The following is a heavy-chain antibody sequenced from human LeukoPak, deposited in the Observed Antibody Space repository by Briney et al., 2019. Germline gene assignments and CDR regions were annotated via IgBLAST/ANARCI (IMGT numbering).Heavy chain of an antibody. J-gene: IGHJ5*02. D-gene: IGHD3-10*01. Sequence: ASVKVSCKASGYTFTSYGISWVRQAPGRGLEWMGWISAYNGNTNYAQRLQGRVTMTTDTSTSTAYMELRSLRSDDTAVYYCAREIYGSGSFNWFDPWGQGTLVTVSS. CDR3: AREIYGSGSFNWFDP. CDR2: ISAYNGNT. CDR1: GYTFTSYG. V-gene: IGHV1-18*04.